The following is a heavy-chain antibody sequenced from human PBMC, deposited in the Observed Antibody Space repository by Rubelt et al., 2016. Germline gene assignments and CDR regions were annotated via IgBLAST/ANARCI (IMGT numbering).Heavy chain of an antibody. CDR3: ARDDVAAAVTEPFDY. Sequence: QVQLVQSGAEVKKPGASVKVSCKASGYTFTSYGISWVRQAPGQGLEWMGWISAYNGNTNYAQRSKCRVTMTTDTSTGTAYMELSGLRSDDTVVYYWARDDVAAAVTEPFDYWGQGTLVTVSS. V-gene: IGHV1-18*01. CDR2: ISAYNGNT. CDR1: GYTFTSYG. J-gene: IGHJ4*02. D-gene: IGHD6-13*01.